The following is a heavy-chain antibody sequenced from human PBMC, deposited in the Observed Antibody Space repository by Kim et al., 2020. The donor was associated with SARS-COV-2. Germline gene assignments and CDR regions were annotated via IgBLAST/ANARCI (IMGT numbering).Heavy chain of an antibody. CDR3: ARETYHYDRSGYYYYGMDV. CDR2: IYYSGIT. V-gene: IGHV4-59*12. J-gene: IGHJ6*01. D-gene: IGHD3-22*01. Sequence: SETLSLTCTVSGGSIGSYYWTWIRQPPGKGLEWIGYIYYSGITDYNPSLNSRVAISLDLSKNHFSLNLTSVTAADTAVYFCARETYHYDRSGYYYYGMDV. CDR1: GGSIGSYY.